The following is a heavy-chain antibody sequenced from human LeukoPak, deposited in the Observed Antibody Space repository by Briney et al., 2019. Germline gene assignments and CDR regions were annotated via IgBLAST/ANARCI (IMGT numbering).Heavy chain of an antibody. CDR3: TPRSGGYSY. CDR2: IKSRADGGTT. D-gene: IGHD3-10*01. Sequence: GGSLRLSCAASGFTFSNAWMSWVRQAPGKGLERVGRIKSRADGGTTDYVAPVKGRFTIARDDSKNTLYLQMNSLRTEDTAVYYCTPRSGGYSYWGQGTLVAVSS. CDR1: GFTFSNAW. J-gene: IGHJ4*02. V-gene: IGHV3-15*01.